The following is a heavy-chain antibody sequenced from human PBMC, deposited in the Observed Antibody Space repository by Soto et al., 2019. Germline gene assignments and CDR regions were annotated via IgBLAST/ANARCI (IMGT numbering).Heavy chain of an antibody. CDR3: ARGLLSSSSSSDY. CDR2: IIPIFGTA. Sequence: SVKVSWKASGGTFSSYAISWVRQAPGQGLEWMGGIIPIFGTANYAQKFQGRVTITADESTSTAYMELSSLRSEDTAVYYCARGLLSSSSSSDYWGQGTLVTVSS. V-gene: IGHV1-69*13. J-gene: IGHJ4*02. CDR1: GGTFSSYA. D-gene: IGHD6-6*01.